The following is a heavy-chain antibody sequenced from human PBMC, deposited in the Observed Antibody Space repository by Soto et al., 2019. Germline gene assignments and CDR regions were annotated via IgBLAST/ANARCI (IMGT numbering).Heavy chain of an antibody. V-gene: IGHV3-23*01. D-gene: IGHD4-17*01. CDR2: ISGSGGST. J-gene: IGHJ4*02. CDR3: AKDSLKNVYGDSLDY. CDR1: GFTFSSYA. Sequence: EVQLLESGGGLVQPGGSLRLSCAASGFTFSSYAMSWVRQAPGKGLEWVSAISGSGGSTYNADSVKGRFTISRDNSKNTLYLQMNSLRAEDTAVYYCAKDSLKNVYGDSLDYWGQGTLVTVSS.